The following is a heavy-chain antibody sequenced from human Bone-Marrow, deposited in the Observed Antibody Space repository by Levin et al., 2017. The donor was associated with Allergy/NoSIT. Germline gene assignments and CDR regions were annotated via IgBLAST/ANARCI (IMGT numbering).Heavy chain of an antibody. V-gene: IGHV3-9*01. CDR3: AKDKYSYGSLPSFDY. D-gene: IGHD5-18*01. Sequence: GGSLRLSCAASGFTFDDYAMHWVRQAPGKGLEWVSGISWNSGSIGYADSVKGRFTISRDNAKNSLYLQMNSLRAEDTALYYCAKDKYSYGSLPSFDYWGQGTLVTVSS. J-gene: IGHJ4*02. CDR1: GFTFDDYA. CDR2: ISWNSGSI.